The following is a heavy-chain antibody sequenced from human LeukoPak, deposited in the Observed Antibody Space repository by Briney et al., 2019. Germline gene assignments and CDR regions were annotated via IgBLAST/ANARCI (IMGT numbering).Heavy chain of an antibody. J-gene: IGHJ4*02. Sequence: GRSLRLSCAASGFTFSSYGMHWVRQAPGKGLEWVAVIWYDGSNKYYADSVKGRFTISRDNSKNTLYLQMNSLRAEDTAVYYCARDRVPLVGARAYFDYWGQGTLVTVSS. CDR1: GFTFSSYG. CDR2: IWYDGSNK. D-gene: IGHD1-26*01. V-gene: IGHV3-33*01. CDR3: ARDRVPLVGARAYFDY.